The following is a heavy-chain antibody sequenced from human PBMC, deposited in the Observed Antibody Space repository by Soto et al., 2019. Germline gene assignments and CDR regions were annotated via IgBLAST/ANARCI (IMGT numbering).Heavy chain of an antibody. CDR2: INHGGTT. CDR1: GGSLSGYF. CDR3: ARQGWDSSYYGDDF. V-gene: IGHV4-34*01. D-gene: IGHD3-22*01. Sequence: NLSETLSLTCAVYGGSLSGYFWNWIRQSPGKGLEWIGEINHGGTTNYNPSLKSRVTMSLDTSKNQFSLRLTSVTAADTAVYYCARQGWDSSYYGDDFWGQGTLVTVSS. J-gene: IGHJ4*02.